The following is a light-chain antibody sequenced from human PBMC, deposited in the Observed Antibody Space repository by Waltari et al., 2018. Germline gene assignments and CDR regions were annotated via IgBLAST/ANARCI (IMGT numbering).Light chain of an antibody. J-gene: IGLJ3*02. CDR1: SPNTDSNY. CDR2: SHN. CDR3: ATWDDSLSGPV. Sequence: QSLLTQPPSASGTPGQSVTIRCSGGSPNTDSNYVCWYQQLPGMAPKLVIHSHNSRPSGVPDRFSGSKSGTPASLAISGLRSEDEADYYCATWDDSLSGPVFGGGTKLTVL. V-gene: IGLV1-47*02.